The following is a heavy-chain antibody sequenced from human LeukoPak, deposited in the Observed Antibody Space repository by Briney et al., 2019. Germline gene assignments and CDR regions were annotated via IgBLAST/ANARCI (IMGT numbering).Heavy chain of an antibody. CDR1: GGSISSSSYY. D-gene: IGHD3-10*01. V-gene: IGHV4-39*07. J-gene: IGHJ5*02. CDR2: IYYSGIT. CDR3: ARDRGNRGSHNWFDP. Sequence: PSETLSLTCTVSGGSISSSSYYWGWIRQPPGKGLEWIGSIYYSGITYYNPSLKSRVTISVDTSKNQFSLKLSSVTAADTAVYYCARDRGNRGSHNWFDPWGQGTLVTVSS.